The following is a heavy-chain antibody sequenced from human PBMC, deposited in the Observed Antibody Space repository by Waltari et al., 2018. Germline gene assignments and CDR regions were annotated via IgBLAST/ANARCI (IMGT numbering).Heavy chain of an antibody. J-gene: IGHJ4*02. Sequence: QEQLQESGPGLVKPSQTLSLTCTVSGGSISSGSYYWSWIRQPAGKGLEWIGRIYTSGSTNYNPSLKSRVTISVDTSKNQFSLKLSSVTAADTAVYYCARDSFFSGSYYDSGGYYFDYWGQGTLVTVSS. D-gene: IGHD1-26*01. V-gene: IGHV4-61*02. CDR2: IYTSGST. CDR3: ARDSFFSGSYYDSGGYYFDY. CDR1: GGSISSGSYY.